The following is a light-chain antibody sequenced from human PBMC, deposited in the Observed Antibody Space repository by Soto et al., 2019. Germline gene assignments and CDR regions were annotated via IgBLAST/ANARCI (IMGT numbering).Light chain of an antibody. CDR3: QQYNDWPRT. Sequence: ELVLTRSPGTLSFSPGERASLSCKASQSVSSSYLAWYQQKPGQAPRLLIYGASTRATGIPARFSGSGSGTEFTLTISSLQSEDFAVYYCQQYNDWPRTFGQGTKVDIK. CDR1: QSVSSSY. V-gene: IGKV3-15*01. J-gene: IGKJ1*01. CDR2: GAS.